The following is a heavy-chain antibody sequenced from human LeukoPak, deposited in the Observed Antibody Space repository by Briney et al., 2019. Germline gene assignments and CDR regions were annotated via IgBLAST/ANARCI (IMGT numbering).Heavy chain of an antibody. Sequence: GGSLRLSCAASGFTFSSYSMNWIRQAPGKGLEWVSSISSSSSYIYYADSVKGRFTISRDNAKNSLYLQMNSLRAEDTPVYYCASSSSSWSEFDYWGQGTLVTVSS. V-gene: IGHV3-21*01. J-gene: IGHJ4*02. D-gene: IGHD6-13*01. CDR1: GFTFSSYS. CDR2: ISSSSSYI. CDR3: ASSSSSWSEFDY.